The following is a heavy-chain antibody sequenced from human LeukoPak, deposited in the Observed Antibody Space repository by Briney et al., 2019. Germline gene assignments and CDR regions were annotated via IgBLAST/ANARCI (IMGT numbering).Heavy chain of an antibody. V-gene: IGHV4-4*07. CDR3: ARDREYDFWSGYSLHAFDI. CDR2: IYTSGST. D-gene: IGHD3-3*01. J-gene: IGHJ3*02. CDR1: GGSISSYY. Sequence: SETLSLTCTVSGGSISSYYWSWMRQPAGKGLEWIGRIYTSGSTNYNPSLMSRVTMSVDTSKNQFSLKLSSATAADTAVYYCARDREYDFWSGYSLHAFDIWGQGTMVTVSS.